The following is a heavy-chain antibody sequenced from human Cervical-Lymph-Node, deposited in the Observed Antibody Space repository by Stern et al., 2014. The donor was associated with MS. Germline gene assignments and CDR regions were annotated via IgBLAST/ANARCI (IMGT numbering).Heavy chain of an antibody. V-gene: IGHV3-23*04. J-gene: IGHJ5*02. CDR3: AKKSGSGWYYVS. CDR1: GFTFSTYD. Sequence: EVQLVESGGGLVQPGGSLRLSCAASGFTFSTYDMSWVPRAPGKGPQFVSAISTTGGTTYYADSVKGRFTISRDNSKNTLYLQMNSLRAEDTAVYYCAKKSGSGWYYVSWGQGSLVTVSS. CDR2: ISTTGGTT. D-gene: IGHD6-19*01.